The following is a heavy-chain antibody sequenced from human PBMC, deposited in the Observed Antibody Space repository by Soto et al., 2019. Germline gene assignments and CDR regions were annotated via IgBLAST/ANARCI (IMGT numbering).Heavy chain of an antibody. CDR2: INPKSGGT. V-gene: IGHV1-2*04. Sequence: SVKVSCKASGYTFTGYYMHWVRQAPGQGLEWMGWINPKSGGTTYVQKFQGWVTLTRDTSISTAYMELSSLRSDDTAVYYCARDGGGDIVVVPAENGMDVWGQGTTVTVSS. CDR1: GYTFTGYY. J-gene: IGHJ6*02. D-gene: IGHD2-2*01. CDR3: ARDGGGDIVVVPAENGMDV.